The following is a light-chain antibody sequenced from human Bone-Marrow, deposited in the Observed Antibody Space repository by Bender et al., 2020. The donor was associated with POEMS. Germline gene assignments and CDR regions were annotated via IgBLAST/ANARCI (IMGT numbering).Light chain of an antibody. CDR1: DIGSRG. CDR3: QSGDASGLV. CDR2: HYT. J-gene: IGLJ1*01. Sequence: SYVLTQVPSLSVAPGQAARITCGGNDIGSRGVHWYQQKPGQAPVLVVSHYTGRPSGIPERFSGSSSGATATLTISGVQAEDEAEYHCQSGDASGLVFGPGTTVTVL. V-gene: IGLV3-21*02.